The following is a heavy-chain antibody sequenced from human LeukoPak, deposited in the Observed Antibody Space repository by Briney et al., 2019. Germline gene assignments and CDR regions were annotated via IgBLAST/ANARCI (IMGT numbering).Heavy chain of an antibody. D-gene: IGHD3-10*01. Sequence: GASVKVSCKASGYTFTGYYMHWVRQAPGQGLEWMGWINPNSGGTNYAQKFQGRVTVTRDTSISTAYMELSRLRSDDTAVYYCARRGRSSGSYYNPGAFDIWGQGTMVTVSS. CDR3: ARRGRSSGSYYNPGAFDI. J-gene: IGHJ3*02. V-gene: IGHV1-2*02. CDR2: INPNSGGT. CDR1: GYTFTGYY.